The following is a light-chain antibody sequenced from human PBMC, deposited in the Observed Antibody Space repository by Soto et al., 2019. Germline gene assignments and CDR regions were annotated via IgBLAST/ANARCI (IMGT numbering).Light chain of an antibody. CDR3: CSYAGGNTLI. Sequence: QSALTQPAFVSGSPGQSITISCTGTNGDVGSYDLVSWYQQYPGKAPKLIIYEVNKRPSGVSNRFSGAKSGNTASLTISGLQTEDEADYDCCSYAGGNTLIFGGGTKLTVL. J-gene: IGLJ2*01. CDR2: EVN. V-gene: IGLV2-23*02. CDR1: NGDVGSYDL.